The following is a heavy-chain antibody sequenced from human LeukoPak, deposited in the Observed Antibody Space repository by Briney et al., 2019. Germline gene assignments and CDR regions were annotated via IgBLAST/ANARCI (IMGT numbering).Heavy chain of an antibody. D-gene: IGHD3-22*01. CDR1: DFTFA. CDR2: ISGSGGST. V-gene: IGHV3-23*01. J-gene: IGHJ4*02. Sequence: GGSLRLSCVVSDFTFAVSWVRQAPGKGLEWVSAISGSGGSTYYADSVKGRFTISRDNSKNTLYLQMNSLRAEDTAVYYCAKDRQRDYYDSSGYYVHWGQGTLVTVSS. CDR3: AKDRQRDYYDSSGYYVH.